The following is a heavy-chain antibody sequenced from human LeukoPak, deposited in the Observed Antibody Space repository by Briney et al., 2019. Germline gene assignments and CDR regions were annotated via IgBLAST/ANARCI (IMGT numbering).Heavy chain of an antibody. D-gene: IGHD3-10*01. V-gene: IGHV3-30*02. Sequence: GGSLRLSCEASEFTFGGYDMHWVRQAPGKGLEWVAHIRYDGSNKYYADSVKGRFTISRDNSKNTLYLQMNSLRAEDTAVYYCAKDLSSYYYGSGSYYPGYYYGMDVWGQGTTVTVSS. CDR1: EFTFGGYD. J-gene: IGHJ6*02. CDR2: IRYDGSNK. CDR3: AKDLSSYYYGSGSYYPGYYYGMDV.